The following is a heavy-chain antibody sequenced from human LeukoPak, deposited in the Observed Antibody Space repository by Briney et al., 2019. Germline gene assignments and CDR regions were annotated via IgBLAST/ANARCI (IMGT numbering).Heavy chain of an antibody. Sequence: ASVKVSCTASGYTFTSYGISWVRQAPGQGLEWMGWISAYNGNTNYAQKLQGRVTMTTDTSTSTAYMELRSLRSDDTAVYYCARDLYSGSYNPFNYWGQGTLVTVSS. CDR2: ISAYNGNT. V-gene: IGHV1-18*01. CDR3: ARDLYSGSYNPFNY. D-gene: IGHD1-26*01. CDR1: GYTFTSYG. J-gene: IGHJ4*02.